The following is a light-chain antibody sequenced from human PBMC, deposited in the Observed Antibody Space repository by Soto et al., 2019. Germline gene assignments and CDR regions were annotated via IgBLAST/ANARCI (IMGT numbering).Light chain of an antibody. J-gene: IGLJ2*01. CDR1: SSDVGGYKY. CDR2: EVT. V-gene: IGLV2-8*01. CDR3: SSYGGTNNVV. Sequence: QSALTQPPSASGSPGQSVTISCTGTSSDVGGYKYVSWYQHHPGKAPKVVIYEVTKRPSGVPDRFSGSQSGNTASLTVSGVQAEDEADYYRSSYGGTNNVVFGGGTKVTVL.